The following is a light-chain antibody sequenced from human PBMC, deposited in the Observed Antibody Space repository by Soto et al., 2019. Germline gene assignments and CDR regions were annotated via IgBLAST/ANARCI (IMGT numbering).Light chain of an antibody. Sequence: QSALTQPPSASGSPGQSVTISCTGTSSDVGAYNYVSWYQQYPGKAPKLMIYEVNKRPSGVPDRFSGSKSGKTASLTVSGLQPEDEGDYHCTSYAGSTIGVFGGGTKVTVL. CDR1: SSDVGAYNY. V-gene: IGLV2-8*01. CDR2: EVN. CDR3: TSYAGSTIGV. J-gene: IGLJ3*02.